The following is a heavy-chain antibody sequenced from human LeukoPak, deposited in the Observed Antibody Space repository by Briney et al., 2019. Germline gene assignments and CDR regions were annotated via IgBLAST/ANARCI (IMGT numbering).Heavy chain of an antibody. CDR3: ASVEFYGSGSTDY. CDR1: GFTVSSNY. CDR2: IYSGGST. D-gene: IGHD3-10*01. Sequence: GGSLRLSCAASGFTVSSNYMSWVRQAPGKGLEWVSVIYSGGSTYYADSVKGRFTISRDNSKNTLYLQMNSLRAEDTAVYYGASVEFYGSGSTDYWGQGTLVTVSS. V-gene: IGHV3-53*01. J-gene: IGHJ4*02.